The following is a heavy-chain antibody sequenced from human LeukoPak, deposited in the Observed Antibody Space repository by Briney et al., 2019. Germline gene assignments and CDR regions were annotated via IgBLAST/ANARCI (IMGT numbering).Heavy chain of an antibody. Sequence: GRSLRLSCAGSGFTFGGYGMHWFRQTPGKGLEWVAVIAYDGSRAFYADSVNGRFTISRDNSKNTMSVQMDDLRAEDTAVYYFTRYNNDHFDYWGQGTLVTVSS. J-gene: IGHJ4*02. CDR3: TRYNNDHFDY. CDR1: GFTFGGYG. D-gene: IGHD1-14*01. CDR2: IAYDGSRA. V-gene: IGHV3-33*01.